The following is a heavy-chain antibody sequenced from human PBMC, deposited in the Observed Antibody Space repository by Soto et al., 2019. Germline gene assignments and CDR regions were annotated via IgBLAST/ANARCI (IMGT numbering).Heavy chain of an antibody. CDR1: GGSISSYY. D-gene: IGHD2-15*01. V-gene: IGHV4-59*08. Sequence: PSETLSLTCTVSGGSISSYYWSWIRQPPGKGLEWIGYIYYSGSTNYNPSLKSRVTISVDTSKNQFSLKLSSVTAADTAVYYCARVRCSGGSCYERGFDPWGQGTLVTVSS. CDR3: ARVRCSGGSCYERGFDP. CDR2: IYYSGST. J-gene: IGHJ5*02.